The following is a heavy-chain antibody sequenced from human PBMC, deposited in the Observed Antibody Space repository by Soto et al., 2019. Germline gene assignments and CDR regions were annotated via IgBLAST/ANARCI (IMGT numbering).Heavy chain of an antibody. V-gene: IGHV4-31*01. J-gene: IGHJ6*02. CDR1: GGSISSGGNY. D-gene: IGHD4-17*01. Sequence: QVQLQESGPGLVKPSQTLSLSCTVSGGSISSGGNYWSWIRQHPGKGLEWIGYIYYSGSTYFNPSLKGPVTHTGNPAKNQFSPKLGSVTAADTAVYYWARNSTVTTTLFEGWGQGTTGIVSS. CDR3: ARNSTVTTTLFEG. CDR2: IYYSGST.